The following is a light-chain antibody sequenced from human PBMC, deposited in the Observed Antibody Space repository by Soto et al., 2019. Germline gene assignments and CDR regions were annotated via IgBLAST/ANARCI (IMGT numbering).Light chain of an antibody. CDR2: WAS. CDR3: QQYFLTPFT. J-gene: IGKJ4*01. Sequence: IVMTQSPDSLAVSLGERATINCKSSQSVLYSSNNKNYLAWYQQKPGQPPKLLVYWASTRGSGVPDRFSGSGSGTDFTLTISSLQAEDVAVYYCQQYFLTPFTFGGGTKVEIK. CDR1: QSVLYSSNNKNY. V-gene: IGKV4-1*01.